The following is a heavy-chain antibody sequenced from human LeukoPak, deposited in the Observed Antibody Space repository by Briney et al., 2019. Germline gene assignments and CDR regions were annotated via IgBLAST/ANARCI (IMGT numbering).Heavy chain of an antibody. CDR1: GYSISSGYY. V-gene: IGHV4-38-2*02. CDR3: ARGLFIVVVPAAISRSGSSSVWFDP. J-gene: IGHJ5*02. CDR2: IYHSGST. D-gene: IGHD2-2*01. Sequence: TSETLSLTCTVSGYSISSGYYWGWIRQPPGKGLEWIGSIYHSGSTYYNPSLKSRVTISVDTSKNQFSLKLSSVTAADTAVYYCARGLFIVVVPAAISRSGSSSVWFDPWGQGTLVTVSS.